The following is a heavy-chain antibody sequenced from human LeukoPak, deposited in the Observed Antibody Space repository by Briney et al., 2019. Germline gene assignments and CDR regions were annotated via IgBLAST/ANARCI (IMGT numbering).Heavy chain of an antibody. Sequence: SETLSLTCAVYDGSFSGYYWNWIRQPPGKGLEWIGEIHQSGNTNYNPSLKSRVTISVDTSKNQFSLKLSSVTAADTAVYYCARLSCSSTSCYFRDFDYWGQGTLVTVSS. D-gene: IGHD2-2*01. CDR2: IHQSGNT. CDR3: ARLSCSSTSCYFRDFDY. J-gene: IGHJ4*02. V-gene: IGHV4-34*01. CDR1: DGSFSGYY.